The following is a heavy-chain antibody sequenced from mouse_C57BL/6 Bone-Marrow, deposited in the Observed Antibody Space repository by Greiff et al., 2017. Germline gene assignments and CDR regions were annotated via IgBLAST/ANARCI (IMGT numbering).Heavy chain of an antibody. V-gene: IGHV1-39*01. CDR1: GYSFTDYN. D-gene: IGHD2-5*01. J-gene: IGHJ3*01. Sequence: EVKLPQSGPELVKPGASVKISCKASGYSFTDYNMNWVKQSNGKSLEWIGVINPNSGTTSYNQKFKGKATLPVAQSSSTAYMKLNRLTSVYSAVYFCSRGRAYYSNYGRGLIAYWGQGTLVTVSA. CDR2: INPNSGTT. CDR3: SRGRAYYSNYGRGLIAY.